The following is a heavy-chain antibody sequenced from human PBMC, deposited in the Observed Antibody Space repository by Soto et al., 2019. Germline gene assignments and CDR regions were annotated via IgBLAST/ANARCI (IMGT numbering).Heavy chain of an antibody. D-gene: IGHD3-3*01. J-gene: IGHJ6*02. V-gene: IGHV4-38-2*01. Sequence: SETLSLTCAVSGYSISSGYYWGWIRQPPGKGLEWIGSIYHSGSTYYNPSLKSRVTISVDTSKNQFSLKLSCVTAADTAVYYCARVVRTIFGVVTSMDVWGQGTTVTVSS. CDR2: IYHSGST. CDR3: ARVVRTIFGVVTSMDV. CDR1: GYSISSGYY.